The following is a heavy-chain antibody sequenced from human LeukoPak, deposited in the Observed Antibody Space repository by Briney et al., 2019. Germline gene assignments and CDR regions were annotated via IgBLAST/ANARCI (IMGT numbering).Heavy chain of an antibody. CDR2: ISSNGGST. V-gene: IGHV3-64*01. Sequence: AGGSLRLSCAASGFTFSSYVMYWVRQAPGKGLEYVSSISSNGGSTYYANSVKGRFTISRDNSKNTLYLQMGSLRAEDMAVYYCARGGQSKYDSSGYYYFDYWGQGTLVTVSS. D-gene: IGHD3-22*01. CDR3: ARGGQSKYDSSGYYYFDY. CDR1: GFTFSSYV. J-gene: IGHJ4*02.